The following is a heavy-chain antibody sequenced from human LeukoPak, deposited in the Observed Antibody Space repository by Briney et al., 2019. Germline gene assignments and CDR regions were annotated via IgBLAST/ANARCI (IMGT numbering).Heavy chain of an antibody. Sequence: ASVKVSCKASGYTFTSYGISWVRQAPGQGLEWMGWISAYNGNTNYAQKLQGRVTMTTDTSTSTAYMELRSLRSDDTAVYYCARDPRGGCSGGSCYSDYYCYGMDVWGKGTTVTVSS. V-gene: IGHV1-18*04. CDR2: ISAYNGNT. J-gene: IGHJ6*04. D-gene: IGHD2-15*01. CDR3: ARDPRGGCSGGSCYSDYYCYGMDV. CDR1: GYTFTSYG.